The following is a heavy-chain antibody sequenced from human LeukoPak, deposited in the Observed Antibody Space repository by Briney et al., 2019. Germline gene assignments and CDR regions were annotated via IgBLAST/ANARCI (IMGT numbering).Heavy chain of an antibody. D-gene: IGHD3-22*01. CDR1: GGTFSSYA. J-gene: IGHJ3*02. CDR3: AREGSSGYYSATDAFDI. CDR2: IIPIFGTA. V-gene: IGHV1-69*13. Sequence: SVKVSCKASGGTFSSYAISWVRQAPGQGLEWMGGIIPIFGTANYAQKFQGRVTITADESTSTAYMELSSLRSDDTAVYYCAREGSSGYYSATDAFDIWGQGTMVTVSS.